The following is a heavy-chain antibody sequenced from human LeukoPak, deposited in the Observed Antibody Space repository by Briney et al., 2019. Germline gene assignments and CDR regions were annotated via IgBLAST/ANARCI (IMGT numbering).Heavy chain of an antibody. Sequence: PSETLSLTCTVSGGSISSYYWSWIRQPPGKGPEWIGYIYYSGSTNYNPSLKSRVTISVDTSKNQFSLKLSSVTAADTAVYYCARNYGSGGAFDIWGQGTMVTVSS. CDR1: GGSISSYY. CDR2: IYYSGST. J-gene: IGHJ3*02. D-gene: IGHD3-10*01. V-gene: IGHV4-59*01. CDR3: ARNYGSGGAFDI.